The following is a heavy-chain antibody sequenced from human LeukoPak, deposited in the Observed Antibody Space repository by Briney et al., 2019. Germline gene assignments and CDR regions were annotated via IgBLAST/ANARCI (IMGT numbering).Heavy chain of an antibody. CDR1: ADSISSGGYS. V-gene: IGHV4-30-4*07. CDR2: IYDSGNT. Sequence: SETLSLTCAVSADSISSGGYSWSWIRQPPGKGLEWIGYIYDSGNTYYNPSLKSRVIISVDTSKNQFSLKLSSVTAADTAVYYCARHGNYYGSGSYYWGQGTLVTVSS. D-gene: IGHD3-10*01. CDR3: ARHGNYYGSGSYY. J-gene: IGHJ4*02.